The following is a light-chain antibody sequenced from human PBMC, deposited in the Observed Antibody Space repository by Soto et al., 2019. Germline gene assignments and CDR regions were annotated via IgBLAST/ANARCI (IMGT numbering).Light chain of an antibody. V-gene: IGKV3-15*01. J-gene: IGKJ1*01. CDR1: ESVLNN. CDR2: GAP. Sequence: EVVMTQSPATLSVSLGERATLSCRASESVLNNLAWYQQKPGQAPRLLIYGAPTRATGIPARFSGSGSGTDFSLTISRLEPEDFAVYYCQQYNNWPRTFGQGTKVDIK. CDR3: QQYNNWPRT.